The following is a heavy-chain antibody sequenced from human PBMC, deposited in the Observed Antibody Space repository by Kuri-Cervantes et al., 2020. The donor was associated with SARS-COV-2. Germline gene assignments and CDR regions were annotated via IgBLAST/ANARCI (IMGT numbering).Heavy chain of an antibody. CDR1: GFSLTTSGMC. V-gene: IGHV2-70*11. J-gene: IGHJ4*02. D-gene: IGHD4-11*01. CDR3: VRIRAATVIADY. Sequence: SGPTLVKPTQTLTLTCTFSGFSLTTSGMCVAWIRQPPGKAPEWLARIDWDDDKYYKTSLNTRLSISKDTSKDQVVLTMTNMDPVDTATYYCVRIRAATVIADYWGQGTLVTVSS. CDR2: IDWDDDK.